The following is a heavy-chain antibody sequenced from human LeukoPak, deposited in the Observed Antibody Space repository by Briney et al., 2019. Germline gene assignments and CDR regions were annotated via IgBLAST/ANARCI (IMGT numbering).Heavy chain of an antibody. CDR2: IKSDGSST. V-gene: IGHV3-74*01. CDR3: AKSDWFDP. CDR1: GFTLSSYW. Sequence: GGSLRLSCSVSGFTLSSYWMHWVRQAPGKGLVWVSRIKSDGSSTSYADSVKGRFTISRDNAKNTLYLQMNSLRVEDTAVYYCAKSDWFDPWGQGTLVSVSS. J-gene: IGHJ5*02.